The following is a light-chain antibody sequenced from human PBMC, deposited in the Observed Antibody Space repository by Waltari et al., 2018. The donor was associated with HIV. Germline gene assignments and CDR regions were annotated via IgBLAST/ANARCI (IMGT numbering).Light chain of an antibody. CDR2: TDI. Sequence: YELTQPPSVSVSPGQTARITCSGDVLPNEYTYWYQQKPGQAPVLVIHTDIERPAGIPERFSGSSSGNTASLTISGLQPEDEADYYCSAWDSSLSAVVFGVGTKLTVL. CDR3: SAWDSSLSAVV. V-gene: IGLV3-25*03. J-gene: IGLJ2*01. CDR1: VLPNEY.